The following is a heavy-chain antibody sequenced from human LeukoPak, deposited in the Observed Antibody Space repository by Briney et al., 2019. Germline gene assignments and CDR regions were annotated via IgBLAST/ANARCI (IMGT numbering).Heavy chain of an antibody. D-gene: IGHD3-22*01. J-gene: IGHJ4*02. CDR1: GGSISSYY. CDR2: IYYSGST. Sequence: SETLSLTCTVSGGSISSYYWSWIRQPPGKGLEWIGYIYYSGSTNYNPSLKSRVTISVDTSKNQFSLKLSSVSAADTAVYYCARTSYDSSSYLDYWGQGTLVTVSS. CDR3: ARTSYDSSSYLDY. V-gene: IGHV4-59*12.